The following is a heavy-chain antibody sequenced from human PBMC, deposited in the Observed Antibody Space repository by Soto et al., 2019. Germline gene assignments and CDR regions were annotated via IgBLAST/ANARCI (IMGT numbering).Heavy chain of an antibody. CDR3: ARDRHYHDTSGSYYAVFDY. CDR1: GGSVRSDNFF. D-gene: IGHD3-22*01. J-gene: IGHJ4*02. Sequence: PSETLSLTCAVSGGSVRSDNFFWTWIRQSPGRGLEWIGHVSYTGSTNYSPSLKSRVTISIDTSKNQFSLKLRSVTAAGTAVYYCARDRHYHDTSGSYYAVFDYWGQGTLVTVSS. CDR2: VSYTGST. V-gene: IGHV4-61*01.